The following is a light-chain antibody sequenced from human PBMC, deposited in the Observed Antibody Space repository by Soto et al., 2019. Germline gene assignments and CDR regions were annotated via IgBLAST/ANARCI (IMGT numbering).Light chain of an antibody. CDR2: DAS. CDR3: QQRSNWLT. J-gene: IGKJ4*01. V-gene: IGKV3-11*01. Sequence: LSPGXRATLSCRXSQSVSSYLAWYQQKPGQAPRLLIYDASNRATGIPARFSGSGSGTDFTLTISSLEPEDFAVYYCQQRSNWLTFGGGTKVEIK. CDR1: QSVSSY.